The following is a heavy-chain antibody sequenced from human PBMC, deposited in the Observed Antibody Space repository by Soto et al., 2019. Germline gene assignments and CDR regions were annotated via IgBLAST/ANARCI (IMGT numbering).Heavy chain of an antibody. CDR1: GYSFTNYW. CDR3: AFPYGDSLFGNY. D-gene: IGHD4-17*01. J-gene: IGHJ4*02. V-gene: IGHV5-51*01. CDR2: IFPADSDT. Sequence: GESLKISCRGSGYSFTNYWIGWVRQMPGKGLEWMGTIFPADSDTKYGPSFQGQGTISVDKTISTAYLQWSSLKASDTAMYYCAFPYGDSLFGNYWGQGTLVTVSS.